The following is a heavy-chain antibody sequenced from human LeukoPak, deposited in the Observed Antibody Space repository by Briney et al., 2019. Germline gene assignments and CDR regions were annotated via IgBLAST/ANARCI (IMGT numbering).Heavy chain of an antibody. D-gene: IGHD4-17*01. CDR2: TYYRSKWYS. Sequence: SQTLSLTCAISGDSVSSNSAAWNWIRQSPSRGLEWLGRTYYRSKWYSDYAVSVKSRITINPDTSKNQFSLQLNSVTPEDTAVYYCASLVGGPEDYGDYGGGWFDPWGQGTLVTVSS. J-gene: IGHJ5*02. CDR3: ASLVGGPEDYGDYGGGWFDP. CDR1: GDSVSSNSAA. V-gene: IGHV6-1*01.